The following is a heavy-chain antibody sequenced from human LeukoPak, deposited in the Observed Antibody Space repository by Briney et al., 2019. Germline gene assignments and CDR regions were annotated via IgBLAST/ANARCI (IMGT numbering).Heavy chain of an antibody. Sequence: MSSETLSLTCTVSGGSISSGGYYWSWTRQHPGKGLEWIGYIYYSGSTYYNPSLKSRVTISVDTSKNQFSLKLSSVTAADTAVYYCAGSNGSGSYYTFDYWGQGTLVTVSS. V-gene: IGHV4-31*03. CDR2: IYYSGST. J-gene: IGHJ4*02. CDR1: GGSISSGGYY. CDR3: AGSNGSGSYYTFDY. D-gene: IGHD3-10*01.